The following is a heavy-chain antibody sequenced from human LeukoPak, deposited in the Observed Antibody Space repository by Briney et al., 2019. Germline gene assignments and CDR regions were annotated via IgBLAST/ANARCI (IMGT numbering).Heavy chain of an antibody. CDR3: AGTGSLLYFDWLLYHFDC. CDR2: ICGSVGST. Sequence: GGCLRLSRVPSVFSFSSYAMSWVRQAPGKGLEWVSAICGSVGSTYYPHSVKARFTISRDNSKNTLYLQMNSLRAEHTAVYYCAGTGSLLYFDWLLYHFDCWGQGTLVTVSS. J-gene: IGHJ4*01. D-gene: IGHD3-9*01. CDR1: VFSFSSYA. V-gene: IGHV3-23*01.